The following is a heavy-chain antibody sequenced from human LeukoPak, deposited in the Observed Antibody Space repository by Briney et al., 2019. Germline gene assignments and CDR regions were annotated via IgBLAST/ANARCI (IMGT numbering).Heavy chain of an antibody. J-gene: IGHJ4*02. CDR2: INHSGST. Sequence: SETLSLTCAVYGGSFSGYYWSWIRQPPGKGLEWIGEINHSGSTNYNPSLKSRVTISVDTSKNQFSLKLSSVTAADTAVCYCARKNQWLAQFDYWGQGTLVTVSS. CDR3: ARKNQWLAQFDY. V-gene: IGHV4-34*01. D-gene: IGHD6-19*01. CDR1: GGSFSGYY.